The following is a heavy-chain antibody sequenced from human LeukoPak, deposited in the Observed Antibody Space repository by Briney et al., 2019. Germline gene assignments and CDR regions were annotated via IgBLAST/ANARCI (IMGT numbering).Heavy chain of an antibody. J-gene: IGHJ3*02. CDR1: GFTFTSSA. V-gene: IGHV1-58*02. D-gene: IGHD5-12*01. CDR2: IVVGSGNT. Sequence: GASVKVSCKASGFTFTSSAMQWVRQARGQRLEWIGWIVVGSGNTNYAQKFQERVTTTRDMSTSTAYMELSSLRSEDTAVYYCAAGTPNIVAHDAFDIWGQGTMVTVSS. CDR3: AAGTPNIVAHDAFDI.